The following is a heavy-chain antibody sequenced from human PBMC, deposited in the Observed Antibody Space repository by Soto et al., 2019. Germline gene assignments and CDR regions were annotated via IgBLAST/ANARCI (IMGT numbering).Heavy chain of an antibody. CDR2: IHYSGST. V-gene: IGHV4-39*01. Sequence: TLSLTCTVSGDSISITSYYWGWVRQPPGKGLEWIGSIHYSGSTHYNPSLQSRVTISGDASKKQFSLKLRSVTAADTAVYYCASTKDETLYFDYWGQGTLVTVSS. D-gene: IGHD2-15*01. CDR3: ASTKDETLYFDY. J-gene: IGHJ4*02. CDR1: GDSISITSYY.